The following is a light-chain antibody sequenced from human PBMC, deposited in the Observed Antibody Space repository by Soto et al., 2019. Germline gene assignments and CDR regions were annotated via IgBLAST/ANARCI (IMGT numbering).Light chain of an antibody. Sequence: IQMTDAPSTLSGSVLYRVTITFRASQTISSWLAWYQQKPGKAPKLLIYAASSLQSGVPSRFSGSGSGTDFTLTISSLQPVDFATYYCLQDYNYPITFGQGTRRRL. CDR1: QTISSW. J-gene: IGKJ5*01. V-gene: IGKV1-6*01. CDR2: AAS. CDR3: LQDYNYPIT.